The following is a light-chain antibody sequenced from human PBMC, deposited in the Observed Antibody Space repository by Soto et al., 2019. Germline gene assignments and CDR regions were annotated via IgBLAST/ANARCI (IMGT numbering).Light chain of an antibody. CDR3: QQYDNLPLT. Sequence: DIQMTQSPSSLSASVGDRVTITCQASQDISNYLNWYQQKPGKAPKLLIYDASNLETGVPSGFSGSGSGTDFTFTISSLQPEDIATYYCQQYDNLPLTVGGGTKVDSK. CDR1: QDISNY. CDR2: DAS. V-gene: IGKV1-33*01. J-gene: IGKJ4*01.